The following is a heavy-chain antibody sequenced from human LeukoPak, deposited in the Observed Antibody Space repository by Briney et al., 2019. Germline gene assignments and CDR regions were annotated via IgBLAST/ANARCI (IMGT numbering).Heavy chain of an antibody. D-gene: IGHD5-24*01. Sequence: GGSLRLSCAASGFTFSSYWMGWVRQAPGKGLEWVANIKQDGGEKYYVDSVKGRFTISRDNTKNSLYLQMSSLRAEDTAVYYCARGVAKINFGYWGQGTLVTVSS. CDR1: GFTFSSYW. CDR3: ARGVAKINFGY. CDR2: IKQDGGEK. V-gene: IGHV3-7*01. J-gene: IGHJ4*02.